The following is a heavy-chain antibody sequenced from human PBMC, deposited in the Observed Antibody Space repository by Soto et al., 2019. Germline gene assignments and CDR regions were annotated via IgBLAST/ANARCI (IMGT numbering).Heavy chain of an antibody. D-gene: IGHD2-15*01. CDR1: GGTFSNYA. J-gene: IGHJ6*02. Sequence: SVKVSCKASGGTFSNYAISWVRQAPGQGLEWMGGIIPIFGTANYAQKFQGRVTITADESTSTAYMELSSLRSEDTAVYYCARDIVVVVAARSPYYYYGMDVWGQGTTVTVSS. CDR2: IIPIFGTA. CDR3: ARDIVVVVAARSPYYYYGMDV. V-gene: IGHV1-69*13.